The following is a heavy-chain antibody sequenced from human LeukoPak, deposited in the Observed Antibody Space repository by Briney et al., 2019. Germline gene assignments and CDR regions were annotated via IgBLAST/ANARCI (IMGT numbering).Heavy chain of an antibody. J-gene: IGHJ4*02. CDR2: ISSSGSTI. V-gene: IGHV3-48*03. CDR3: ARLSGWVDY. CDR1: GSTFSGYE. D-gene: IGHD6-19*01. Sequence: QPGGSLRLPCAASGSTFSGYEMNWVRQAPGKGLEWVSYISSSGSTIYYADSVKGRFTISRDNARNSLYLQMNSLRAEDTAVYYCARLSGWVDYWGQGTLVTVSS.